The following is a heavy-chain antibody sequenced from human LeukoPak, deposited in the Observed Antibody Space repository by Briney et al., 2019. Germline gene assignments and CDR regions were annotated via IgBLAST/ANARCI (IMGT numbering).Heavy chain of an antibody. CDR1: GGSISSGDYY. CDR2: IYYSGSS. CDR3: ARRNDPYYFDY. J-gene: IGHJ4*02. Sequence: TSETLSLTCTVSGGSISSGDYYWSWIRQPPGKGPEWIGYIYYSGSSFYNPSLKSRLTISVDTSKNHFSLNLSSVTAADTAVYYCARRNDPYYFDYWGQGTLVTVSS. V-gene: IGHV4-30-4*08. D-gene: IGHD3-16*01.